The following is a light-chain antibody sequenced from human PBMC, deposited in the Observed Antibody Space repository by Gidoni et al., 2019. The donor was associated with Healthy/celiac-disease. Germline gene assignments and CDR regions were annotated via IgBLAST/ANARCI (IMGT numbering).Light chain of an antibody. CDR2: YDS. V-gene: IGLV3-21*04. CDR1: NIGSKS. Sequence: SYLLTQPPSVSVAPGKKARITCGGNNIGSKSVHWYQQKPGQAPVLVIYYDSDRPSGIPERFSGSNSGNTATLTISRVEAGDEADYYCQVWDSSSDHPYVFGTGTKVTVL. J-gene: IGLJ1*01. CDR3: QVWDSSSDHPYV.